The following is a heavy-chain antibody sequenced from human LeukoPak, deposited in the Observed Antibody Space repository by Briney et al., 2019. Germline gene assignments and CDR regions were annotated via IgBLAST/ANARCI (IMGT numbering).Heavy chain of an antibody. V-gene: IGHV5-51*01. Sequence: PGESLKISCNGSGYYFTNYWIGWIRQMPGKGLEWMGIIYSGDSDTRYSPSFQGQVTISADKSISTAYLQWSSLKASDTAMYYCARASQFSSGWYGPFDYWGQGSLVTVSS. D-gene: IGHD6-19*01. CDR2: IYSGDSDT. J-gene: IGHJ4*02. CDR1: GYYFTNYW. CDR3: ARASQFSSGWYGPFDY.